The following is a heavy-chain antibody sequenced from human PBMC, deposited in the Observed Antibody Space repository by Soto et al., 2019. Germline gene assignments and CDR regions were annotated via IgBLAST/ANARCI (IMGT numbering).Heavy chain of an antibody. CDR3: ARAETSDP. J-gene: IGHJ3*01. CDR2: IYYSEST. V-gene: IGHV4-59*01. CDR1: GVSISSYY. Sequence: PSETLSLTCSVSGVSISSYYWSWIRQPPGKGLEWIGDIYYSESTNYNPSLKSRVAISVDTSKNQFSLKLSSVTAADTAVYYCARAETSDPWGQGTMVTVSS. D-gene: IGHD6-6*01.